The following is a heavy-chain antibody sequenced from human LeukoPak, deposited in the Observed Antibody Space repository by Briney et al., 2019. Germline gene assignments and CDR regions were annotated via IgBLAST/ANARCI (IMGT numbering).Heavy chain of an antibody. CDR1: GVSLTYSYW. J-gene: IGHJ4*02. Sequence: SETLSLTCAVSGVSLTYSYWWSWVRQPPGKGLEWIGEIHEEGGFHFNPLPEGRVAIFLDRSQNQFSLRLSSVTAADTAVYYCARDLGYQLLYWGQGIQVTVSS. CDR3: ARDLGYQLLY. D-gene: IGHD2-2*01. CDR2: IHEEGGF. V-gene: IGHV4-4*02.